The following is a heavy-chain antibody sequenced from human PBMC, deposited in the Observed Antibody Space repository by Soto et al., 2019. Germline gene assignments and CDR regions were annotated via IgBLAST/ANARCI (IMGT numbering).Heavy chain of an antibody. V-gene: IGHV2-70*04. Sequence: SGPTLVNPTQTLTLTCTFSGFSLSTTGMSVGWFRQPPGKALEWLAHIDWEDDKFYSTSLETRLTISKDTSKNQVVLTMTNMEPVDTATYFCARHRAYPYHFDYWGQGALVTVS. CDR1: GFSLSTTGMS. CDR2: IDWEDDK. D-gene: IGHD3-10*01. CDR3: ARHRAYPYHFDY. J-gene: IGHJ4*02.